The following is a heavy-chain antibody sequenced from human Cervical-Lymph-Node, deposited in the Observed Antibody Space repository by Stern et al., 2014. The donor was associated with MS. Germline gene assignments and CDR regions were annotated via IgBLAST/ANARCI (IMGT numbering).Heavy chain of an antibody. Sequence: QVQLVESGPGLVKPSQTLSLTCTVSGGSISSGRYYWSWIRQHPGKGLEWIGYIYYSASTYSNPFLKSRVTISVATSKNAFSLKLSSVTAADTAVYYCARVSYDFWSGYYVFDYWGQGTLVTVSS. CDR1: GGSISSGRYY. D-gene: IGHD3-3*01. CDR3: ARVSYDFWSGYYVFDY. J-gene: IGHJ4*02. CDR2: IYYSAST. V-gene: IGHV4-31*03.